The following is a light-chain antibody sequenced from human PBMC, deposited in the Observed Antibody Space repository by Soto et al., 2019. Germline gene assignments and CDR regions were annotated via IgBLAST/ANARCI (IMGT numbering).Light chain of an antibody. CDR3: QQYNSWPPRT. V-gene: IGKV3-15*01. Sequence: EIVMTQSPATLSVSPGERATLSCRASQSVSSNLAWYQKKPGQAPRLLIYGASTRATGVPARFSGSGSGTECTLTISSLQSEDLSIYYWQQYNSWPPRTFGGATKVEIQ. CDR1: QSVSSN. CDR2: GAS. J-gene: IGKJ4*01.